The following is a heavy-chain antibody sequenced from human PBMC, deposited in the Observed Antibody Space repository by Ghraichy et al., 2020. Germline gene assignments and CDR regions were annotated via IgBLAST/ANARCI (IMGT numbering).Heavy chain of an antibody. CDR3: ARGGPYSSGCLPWCAFDI. Sequence: SCAASGFTVSSNYMSWVRQAPGKGLEWVSVIYSGGSTYYADSVKGRFTISRDNSKNTLYLQMNSLRAEDTAVYYCARGGPYSSGCLPWCAFDIWGQGTMVTVSS. CDR2: IYSGGST. D-gene: IGHD6-19*01. J-gene: IGHJ3*02. CDR1: GFTVSSNY. V-gene: IGHV3-53*01.